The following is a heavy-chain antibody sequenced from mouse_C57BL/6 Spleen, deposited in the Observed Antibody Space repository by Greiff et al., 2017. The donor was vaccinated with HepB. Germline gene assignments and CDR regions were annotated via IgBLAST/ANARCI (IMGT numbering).Heavy chain of an antibody. Sequence: QQSCKASGYTFTSYWMHWVKQRPGRGLEWIGRIDPNSGGTKYNEKFKSKATLTVDKPSSTAYMQLSSLTSEDSAVYYCATPHYGSSRYAMDYWGQGTSVTVSS. CDR3: ATPHYGSSRYAMDY. CDR2: IDPNSGGT. CDR1: GYTFTSYW. D-gene: IGHD1-1*01. V-gene: IGHV1-72*01. J-gene: IGHJ4*01.